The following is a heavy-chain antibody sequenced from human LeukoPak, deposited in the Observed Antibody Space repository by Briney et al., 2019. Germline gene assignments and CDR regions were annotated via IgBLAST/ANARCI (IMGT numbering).Heavy chain of an antibody. J-gene: IGHJ6*03. CDR3: ARGGGSGSYYYYMDV. Sequence: SETLSLTCTVSGGSISSYYWSWIRQPPGKGLEWIGYIYYSGSTNYNPSLKSRVTISVDTSKNQFSLKLSSVTAADTAVYYCARGGGSGSYYYYMDVWGKGTTVTVSS. D-gene: IGHD6-19*01. CDR2: IYYSGST. V-gene: IGHV4-59*01. CDR1: GGSISSYY.